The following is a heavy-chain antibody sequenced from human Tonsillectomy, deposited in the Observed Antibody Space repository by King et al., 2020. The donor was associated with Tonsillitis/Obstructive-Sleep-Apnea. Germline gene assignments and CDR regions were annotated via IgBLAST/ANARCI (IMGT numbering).Heavy chain of an antibody. CDR1: GYTFTGYY. Sequence: VQLVESGAEVKKPGASVKVSCKASGYTFTGYYMHWVRQAPGQGLEWMGWINPNSGGTNYAQKFQGRVTMTMDTSISTAYMELSRLRSDDTAVYYCAREDTAMVIGGPDYWGQGTLVTVSS. CDR2: INPNSGGT. J-gene: IGHJ4*02. CDR3: AREDTAMVIGGPDY. V-gene: IGHV1-2*02. D-gene: IGHD5-18*01.